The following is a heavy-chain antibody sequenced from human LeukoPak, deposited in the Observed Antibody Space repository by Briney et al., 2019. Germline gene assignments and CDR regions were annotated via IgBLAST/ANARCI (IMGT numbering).Heavy chain of an antibody. CDR2: INPNSGGT. CDR3: ARDSMVRGVILPDY. CDR1: GYTFTGYY. V-gene: IGHV1-2*04. D-gene: IGHD3-10*01. Sequence: GASVNVSCKASGYTFTGYYMHWVRQAPGQGLEWMGWINPNSGGTNYAQKFQGWVTMTRDTSISTAYMELSRLRSDDTAVYYCARDSMVRGVILPDYWGQGTLVTVSS. J-gene: IGHJ4*02.